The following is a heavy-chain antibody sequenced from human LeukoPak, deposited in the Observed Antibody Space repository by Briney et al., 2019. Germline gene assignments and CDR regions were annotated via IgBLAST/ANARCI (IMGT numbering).Heavy chain of an antibody. Sequence: SETLSLTCRVAGDSISSYYWTWIRQPPGKGMEWIGFIYHSGRTKYNPSLKSRVTISVDTSKNQFSLNLTSVTAADTAVYYCAREVGVRYFDLADAFDIWGQGTMVTVSS. CDR3: AREVGVRYFDLADAFDI. V-gene: IGHV4-59*12. CDR1: GDSISSYY. CDR2: IYHSGRT. J-gene: IGHJ3*02. D-gene: IGHD3-9*01.